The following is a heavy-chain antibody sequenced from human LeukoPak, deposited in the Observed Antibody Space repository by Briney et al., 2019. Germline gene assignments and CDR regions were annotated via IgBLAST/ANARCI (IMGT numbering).Heavy chain of an antibody. D-gene: IGHD6-19*01. Sequence: PGGSLRLSCAASGFTFSSYAMSWVRQAPGKGLEWVAVIWYDGSNKYYADSVKGRFTISRDNSKNTLYLQMNSLRAEDTAVYYCARDSSSGWFDAFDIWGQGTMVTVS. CDR3: ARDSSSGWFDAFDI. CDR2: IWYDGSNK. CDR1: GFTFSSYA. J-gene: IGHJ3*02. V-gene: IGHV3-33*08.